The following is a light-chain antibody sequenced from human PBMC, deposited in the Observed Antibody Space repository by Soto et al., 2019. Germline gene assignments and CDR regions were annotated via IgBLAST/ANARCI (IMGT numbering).Light chain of an antibody. J-gene: IGLJ1*01. V-gene: IGLV2-14*03. CDR2: DVV. Sequence: QSVLTQPASGSGSPGQSITISCTGTSSDAGGFNSVSWYQLRPGTAPKLILYDVVDRPSGVSYRFSGSKSGNTASLTISGLQAADEADYFCSSYTSTMTNVFGSGTKVTVL. CDR1: SSDAGGFNS. CDR3: SSYTSTMTNV.